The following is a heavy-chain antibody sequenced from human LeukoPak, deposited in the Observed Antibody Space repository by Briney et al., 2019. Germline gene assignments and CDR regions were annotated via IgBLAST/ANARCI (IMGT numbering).Heavy chain of an antibody. CDR3: AKTREYDLKDL. CDR1: GYIFTFYG. CDR2: ISPHNGQT. V-gene: IGHV1-18*01. D-gene: IGHD3-10*01. J-gene: IGHJ5*02. Sequence: ASVKDSCKDSGYIFTFYGITWVRQAPGQGLEWMGWISPHNGQTLYAHEVQDRVIMTTDASTTTAYMELRSLRSDDTAVYYCAKTREYDLKDLWGQGTLVTVSS.